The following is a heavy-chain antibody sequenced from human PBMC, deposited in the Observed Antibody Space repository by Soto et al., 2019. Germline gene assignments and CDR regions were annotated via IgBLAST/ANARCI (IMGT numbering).Heavy chain of an antibody. Sequence: PSETLSLTCTVPGGSISSGGYYWSWIRQHPGKGLEWIGYIYYSGSTYYNPSLKSRVTISVDTSKNQFSLKLSSVTAADTAVYYCARGVEVYYDSSGLDYWGQGTLVTVSS. D-gene: IGHD3-22*01. CDR3: ARGVEVYYDSSGLDY. CDR1: GGSISSGGYY. CDR2: IYYSGST. V-gene: IGHV4-31*02. J-gene: IGHJ4*02.